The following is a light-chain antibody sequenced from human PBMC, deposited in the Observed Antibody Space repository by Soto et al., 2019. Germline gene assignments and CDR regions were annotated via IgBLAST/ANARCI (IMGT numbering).Light chain of an antibody. CDR3: QHYNSYSEA. CDR1: QSISGW. CDR2: KAS. V-gene: IGKV1-5*03. J-gene: IGKJ1*01. Sequence: DIQLTQSPSTLSASLGDRVALTGRASQSISGWLAWIQQKPGKAPKLLIYKASTLERGVPSRFSGSGSGTEFTLTISSLQPDDFATYYCQHYNSYSEAFGQGTKVDI.